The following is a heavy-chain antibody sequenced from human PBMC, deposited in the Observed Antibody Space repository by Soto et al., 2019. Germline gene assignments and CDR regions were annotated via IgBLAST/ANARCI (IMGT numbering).Heavy chain of an antibody. CDR1: GGSISSYY. Sequence: PSETLSLTCTVSGGSISSYYWSWIRQPAGKGLEWIGRIYTSGSTNYNPSLKSRVTMSVDTSKNQFSLKLSSVTAADKVVYYCARDLGMVAPGWFDPWGQGTLVTVSA. J-gene: IGHJ5*02. V-gene: IGHV4-4*07. CDR3: ARDLGMVAPGWFDP. CDR2: IYTSGST. D-gene: IGHD2-15*01.